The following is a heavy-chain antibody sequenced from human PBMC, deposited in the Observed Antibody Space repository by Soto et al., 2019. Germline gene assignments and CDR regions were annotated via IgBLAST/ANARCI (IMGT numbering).Heavy chain of an antibody. CDR2: IYYSGST. J-gene: IGHJ4*02. V-gene: IGHV4-59*08. D-gene: IGHD3-3*01. CDR3: ARLVVQGGVVIIAIFDY. CDR1: GGSISSYY. Sequence: SETLSLTCTVSGGSISSYYWSWIRQPPGKGLEWIGYIYYSGSTNYNPSLKSRVTISVDTSKNQFSLKLSSVTAADTAVYYCARLVVQGGVVIIAIFDYWGQGTLVTVSS.